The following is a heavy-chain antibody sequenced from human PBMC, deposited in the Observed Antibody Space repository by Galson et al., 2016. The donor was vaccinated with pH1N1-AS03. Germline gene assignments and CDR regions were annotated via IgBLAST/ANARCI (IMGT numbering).Heavy chain of an antibody. D-gene: IGHD2-8*01. CDR3: ARPLRQGRGVFEI. J-gene: IGHJ3*02. V-gene: IGHV4-59*08. Sequence: ETLSLTCNVSGGSITPHYWSWIRQSPGKGLPWIACVRPSGTPDFTPLPDSRVTTPVDTSKNPSSLTLTPVTATDTAVYYCARPLRQGRGVFEIWGQGITVTVSS. CDR1: GGSITPHY. CDR2: VRPSGTP.